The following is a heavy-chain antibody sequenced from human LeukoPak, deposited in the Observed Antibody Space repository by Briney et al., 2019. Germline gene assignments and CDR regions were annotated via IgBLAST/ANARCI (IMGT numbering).Heavy chain of an antibody. Sequence: GASVKVSCKASGYTFTGYYMHWVRQAPGQGLEWMGWINPNSGGTNYAQKLQGRVTMTTDTSTSTAYMELRSLRSDDTAVYYCARHYYDSSGYYYQVEETTDAFDIWGQGTMVTVSS. J-gene: IGHJ3*02. CDR3: ARHYYDSSGYYYQVEETTDAFDI. V-gene: IGHV1-2*02. D-gene: IGHD3-22*01. CDR1: GYTFTGYY. CDR2: INPNSGGT.